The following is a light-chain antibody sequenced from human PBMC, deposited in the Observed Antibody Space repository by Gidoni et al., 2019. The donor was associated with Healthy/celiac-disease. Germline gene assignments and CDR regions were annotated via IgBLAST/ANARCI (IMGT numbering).Light chain of an antibody. CDR2: GAS. Sequence: DIALPQPPATRSVSPGERATLSCRASQSVSSNLAWYQQKPGQAPRLLIYGASTRATGIPARFSGSGSGTEFTLTISSLQSEDFAVYYCQQYNNWPPEVTFGPGTKVDIK. CDR1: QSVSSN. V-gene: IGKV3D-15*01. CDR3: QQYNNWPPEVT. J-gene: IGKJ3*01.